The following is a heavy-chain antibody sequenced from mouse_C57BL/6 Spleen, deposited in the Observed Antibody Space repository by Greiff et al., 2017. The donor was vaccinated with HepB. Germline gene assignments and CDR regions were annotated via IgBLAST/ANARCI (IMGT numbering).Heavy chain of an antibody. CDR2: IHPSDSDT. CDR1: GYTFTSYW. CDR3: ATIYYDYDVWFAY. V-gene: IGHV1-74*01. D-gene: IGHD2-4*01. Sequence: VQLQQPGAELVKPGASVKVSCKASGYTFTSYWMHWVKQRPGQGLEWIGRIHPSDSDTNYNQKFKGKATLTVDKSSSTAYMQLSSLTSEDSAVYYCATIYYDYDVWFAYWGQGTLVTVSA. J-gene: IGHJ3*01.